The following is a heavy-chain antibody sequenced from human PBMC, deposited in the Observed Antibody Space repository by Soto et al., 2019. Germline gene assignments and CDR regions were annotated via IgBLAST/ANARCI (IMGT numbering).Heavy chain of an antibody. V-gene: IGHV1-69*13. CDR1: GGTFSSYA. D-gene: IGHD3-10*01. J-gene: IGHJ5*02. Sequence: SVKVSCKASGGTFSSYAISWVRQAPGQGLEWMGGIMPIFGTANYAQKFQGRVTITADESTSTAYMELSSLRSEDTAVYYCARENARITMVRGVRSPNWFDPWGQGTLVTVSS. CDR3: ARENARITMVRGVRSPNWFDP. CDR2: IMPIFGTA.